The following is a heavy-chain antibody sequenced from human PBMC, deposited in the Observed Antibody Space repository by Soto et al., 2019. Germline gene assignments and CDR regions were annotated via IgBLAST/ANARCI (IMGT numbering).Heavy chain of an antibody. Sequence: QVQLVQSGAEVKKPGSSVKVSCKASGGTFSSYAIDWVRQAPGQGLEWMGGIIPIFGTADYAQKFQGRVTIPADESTSPAYMELSSLRSEDTAVYSCARGQTGGGWGYYFAYWGQGTLVTVSS. J-gene: IGHJ4*02. CDR1: GGTFSSYA. CDR3: ARGQTGGGWGYYFAY. D-gene: IGHD3-16*01. V-gene: IGHV1-69*12. CDR2: IIPIFGTA.